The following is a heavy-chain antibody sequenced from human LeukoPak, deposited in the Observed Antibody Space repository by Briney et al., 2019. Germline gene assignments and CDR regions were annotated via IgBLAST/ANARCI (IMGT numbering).Heavy chain of an antibody. V-gene: IGHV1-2*02. Sequence: EASVKVSCKASGYTFTGYYMHWVRQAPGQGLEWMGWINPNSGGTNYAQKFQGRVTMTRDTSISTAYMELSRLRSDDTAVYYCATEPYYYDSSGYYPYYYGMDVWGQGTTVTVSS. CDR1: GYTFTGYY. CDR2: INPNSGGT. CDR3: ATEPYYYDSSGYYPYYYGMDV. J-gene: IGHJ6*02. D-gene: IGHD3-22*01.